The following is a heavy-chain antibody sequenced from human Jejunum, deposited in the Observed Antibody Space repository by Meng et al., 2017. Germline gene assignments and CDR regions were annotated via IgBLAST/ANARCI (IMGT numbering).Heavy chain of an antibody. CDR3: AKSPGFYNPFDY. D-gene: IGHD3-9*01. CDR2: IKSKSDGGTA. V-gene: IGHV3-15*01. CDR1: GSTFSNAW. Sequence: GGSLRLSCAASGSTFSNAWMTWVRQGPGKGLEWVGHIKSKSDGGTADYAAPVKGRFTISRDNSKNTLYLQMSDLRADDTAVYFCAKSPGFYNPFDYWGQGTLVTVSS. J-gene: IGHJ4*02.